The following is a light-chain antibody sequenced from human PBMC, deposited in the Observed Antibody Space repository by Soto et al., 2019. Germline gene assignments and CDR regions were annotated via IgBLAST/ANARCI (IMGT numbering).Light chain of an antibody. CDR3: ATWDHNLNAGV. J-gene: IGLJ3*02. Sequence: QSVLTQPPSVSAAPGQRVTISCSGSSSNIGKDFVSWYQHLPGTAPKLLIYDNNERPSVIPDRFSGSKSGTSATLAITGLQTGDEADYYCATWDHNLNAGVFGGGTKLTVL. CDR1: SSNIGKDF. CDR2: DNN. V-gene: IGLV1-51*01.